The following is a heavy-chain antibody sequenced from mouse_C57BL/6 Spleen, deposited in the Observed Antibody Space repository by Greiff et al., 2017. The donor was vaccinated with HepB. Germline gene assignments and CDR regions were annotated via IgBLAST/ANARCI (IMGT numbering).Heavy chain of an antibody. D-gene: IGHD2-2*01. Sequence: VQLQQSGAELARPGASVKLSCKASGYTFTSYGISWVKQRTGQGLEWIGEIYPRSGNTYYNEKFKGKATLTADKSSSTAYMELRSLTAEDSAVYFCAKRGLRRAMDYWGQGTSVTVSS. V-gene: IGHV1-81*01. CDR1: GYTFTSYG. CDR2: IYPRSGNT. J-gene: IGHJ4*01. CDR3: AKRGLRRAMDY.